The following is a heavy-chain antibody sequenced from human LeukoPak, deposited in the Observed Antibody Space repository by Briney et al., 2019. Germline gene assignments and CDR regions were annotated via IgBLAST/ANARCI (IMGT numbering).Heavy chain of an antibody. Sequence: ASVKVSCKASGYTFTSYDINWVRQATGQGLEWMGWMNPNSGNTGYAQKFQGRVTMTRNTSISTAYMELSSLRSEDTAVYYCARDRGGSYFHYFDYWGQGTLVTVSS. V-gene: IGHV1-8*01. D-gene: IGHD1-26*01. CDR1: GYTFTSYD. J-gene: IGHJ4*02. CDR2: MNPNSGNT. CDR3: ARDRGGSYFHYFDY.